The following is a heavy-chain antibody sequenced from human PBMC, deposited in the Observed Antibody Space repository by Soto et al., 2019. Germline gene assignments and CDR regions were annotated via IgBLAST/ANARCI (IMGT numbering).Heavy chain of an antibody. CDR2: IFHTGST. D-gene: IGHD2-15*01. CDR1: NYSISSGYY. J-gene: IGHJ4*02. Sequence: PSETLSLTCAVSNYSISSGYYWGWIRQPPEKGLEYIGSIFHTGSTYYNPSLKSRVIISVDTSKNQSSLRLNSVTAADTAVYFCAKLEAANFFAHWGQGTLVTVSS. CDR3: AKLEAANFFAH. V-gene: IGHV4-38-2*01.